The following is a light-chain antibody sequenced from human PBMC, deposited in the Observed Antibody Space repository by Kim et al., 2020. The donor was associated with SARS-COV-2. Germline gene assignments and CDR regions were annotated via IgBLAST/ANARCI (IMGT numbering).Light chain of an antibody. Sequence: PSSLSASVGDRVTITCQASQDISNSLNWYQQKPGKAPKLLIYDASNLETGVPSRFSGSGSGTDFTFTIITLQPEDIATYYCQQRSTFGQGTKLEI. CDR2: DAS. CDR1: QDISNS. J-gene: IGKJ2*01. V-gene: IGKV1-33*01. CDR3: QQRST.